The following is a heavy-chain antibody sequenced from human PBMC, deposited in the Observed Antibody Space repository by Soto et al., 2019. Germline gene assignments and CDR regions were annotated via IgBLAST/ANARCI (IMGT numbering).Heavy chain of an antibody. D-gene: IGHD1-26*01. Sequence: QVQLVQSGPEVKKPGASVKVSCKVSGYTFTSFDTNWVRQATGQGPEWMGWMSPNRGNTGYAQKFQGRVTMTRDTSTSTAYMELSSLTLEDSAVYYCARGEWELSYWGQGTPVTVSS. V-gene: IGHV1-8*01. CDR2: MSPNRGNT. J-gene: IGHJ4*02. CDR1: GYTFTSFD. CDR3: ARGEWELSY.